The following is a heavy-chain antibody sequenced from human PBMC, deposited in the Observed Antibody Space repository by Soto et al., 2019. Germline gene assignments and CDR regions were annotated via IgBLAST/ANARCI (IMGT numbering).Heavy chain of an antibody. Sequence: QVQLVESGGGVVQPGRSLRLSCAASGFTFSSYGMHWVRQAPGKGLEWVAVISYDGSNKYYADSVKGRFTISRDNSKNTLYLQMNSLRAEDTAVYYCAKTPGQYDIYGMDVWGQGTTVTVSS. V-gene: IGHV3-30*18. CDR1: GFTFSSYG. CDR2: ISYDGSNK. J-gene: IGHJ6*02. D-gene: IGHD3-9*01. CDR3: AKTPGQYDIYGMDV.